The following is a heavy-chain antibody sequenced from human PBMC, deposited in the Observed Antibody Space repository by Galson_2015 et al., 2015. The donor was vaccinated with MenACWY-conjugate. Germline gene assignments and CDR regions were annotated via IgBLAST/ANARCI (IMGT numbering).Heavy chain of an antibody. J-gene: IGHJ6*03. CDR3: AKDVYMDV. CDR2: ISGSGAAT. CDR1: GFTFRQYA. Sequence: SLRLSCAVSGFTFRQYAMSWVRQAPGTGLEWVAIISGSGAATHYIDSVKGRFTISRDNSKNTLYLQMSRLRAKDTALYYCAKDVYMDVWGKGTTVSVSS. V-gene: IGHV3-23*01.